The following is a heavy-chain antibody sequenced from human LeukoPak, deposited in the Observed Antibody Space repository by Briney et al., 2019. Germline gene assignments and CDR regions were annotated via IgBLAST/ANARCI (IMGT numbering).Heavy chain of an antibody. J-gene: IGHJ3*02. CDR2: ISSGSTI. V-gene: IGHV3-48*03. CDR3: AREAYYYDSSGYYPDNAFDI. CDR1: GFTFSSYE. Sequence: GGSLRHSSAASGFTFSSYEMYWVRQAPGKGLEWVSYISSGSTIYYADSVKGRLTISTDNAKNSLYLQMNSLRAEDTAVYYCAREAYYYDSSGYYPDNAFDIWGQGTMVTVSS. D-gene: IGHD3-22*01.